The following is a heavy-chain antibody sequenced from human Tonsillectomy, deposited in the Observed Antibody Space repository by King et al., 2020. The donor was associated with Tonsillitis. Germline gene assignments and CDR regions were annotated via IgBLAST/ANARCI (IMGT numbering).Heavy chain of an antibody. CDR1: GFTFSDYG. V-gene: IGHV3-33*01. D-gene: IGHD3-10*01. CDR3: ARDGYGSGSSDY. Sequence: HVQLVESGGGVVQPGRSLRLSCAASGFTFSDYGMHWVRQAPGKGLEWVAVIWFDGKNKYYGASVKGRFTISRDDSRNTLYLQMNSLRVEDTAVYYCARDGYGSGSSDYWGQGTLVTVSS. CDR2: IWFDGKNK. J-gene: IGHJ4*02.